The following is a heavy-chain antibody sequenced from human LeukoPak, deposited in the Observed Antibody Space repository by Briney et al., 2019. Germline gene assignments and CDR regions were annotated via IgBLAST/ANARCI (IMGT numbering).Heavy chain of an antibody. CDR2: ISSSSSYI. CDR1: GFTFSSYS. J-gene: IGHJ4*02. Sequence: GGSLRLSCAASGFTFSSYSMNWVRQAPGKGLEWVSSISSSSSYIYYADSVKGRFTISRDNAKNSLYLQMNSLRAEDTAVYYCAREGMVRGVIKGLDYWGQGTLVTVSS. CDR3: AREGMVRGVIKGLDY. D-gene: IGHD3-10*01. V-gene: IGHV3-21*01.